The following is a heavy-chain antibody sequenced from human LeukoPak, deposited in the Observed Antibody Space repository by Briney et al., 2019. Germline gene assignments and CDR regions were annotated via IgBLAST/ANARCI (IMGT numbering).Heavy chain of an antibody. CDR1: GFTLSDYS. D-gene: IGHD3-16*01. CDR2: IWFDGSNE. Sequence: GGSLRLSCAASGFTLSDYSMNWVRQAPGKGLEWVAVIWFDGSNEYYADSVKGRFTISRDNSKNTLYLQMNSLRAEDTAVYYCARGGRGGYYFDYWGQGTLVTVSS. V-gene: IGHV3-33*08. CDR3: ARGGRGGYYFDY. J-gene: IGHJ4*02.